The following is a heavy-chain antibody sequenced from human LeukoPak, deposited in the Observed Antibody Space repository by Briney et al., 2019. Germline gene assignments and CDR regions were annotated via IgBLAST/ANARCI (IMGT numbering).Heavy chain of an antibody. CDR1: GGSISSGSYY. CDR2: IYTSGST. D-gene: IGHD4-17*01. CDR3: AREFGYAVTSLDY. Sequence: SETLSLTRTVSGGSISSGSYYWSWIRQPAGKGLEWIGRIYTSGSTHYNPFLKSRVTISVDTSKNQFSLKLSSVTAADTAVYYCAREFGYAVTSLDYWGQGTLVTVSS. J-gene: IGHJ4*02. V-gene: IGHV4-61*02.